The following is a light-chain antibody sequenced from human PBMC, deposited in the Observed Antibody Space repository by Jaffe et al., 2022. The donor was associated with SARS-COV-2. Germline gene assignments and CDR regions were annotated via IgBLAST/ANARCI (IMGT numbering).Light chain of an antibody. CDR3: QVWDRDTDTFV. CDR2: DGT. CDR1: NIGGNR. J-gene: IGLJ1*01. Sequence: SSAVTQSPSVSEAPGQTATITCAADNIGGNRVHWYQQKPGQAPVLVVFDGTLRPSGIPDRFSGSDSGDTATLTISRVEAGDEAVYYCQVWDRDTDTFVFGTGTEVTVL. V-gene: IGLV3-21*02.